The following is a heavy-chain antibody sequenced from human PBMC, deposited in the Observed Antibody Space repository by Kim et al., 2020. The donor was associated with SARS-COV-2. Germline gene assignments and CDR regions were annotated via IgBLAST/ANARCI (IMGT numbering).Heavy chain of an antibody. D-gene: IGHD3-3*01. CDR3: ARDNQFLEWSPLGY. CDR1: GFTFSSCG. V-gene: IGHV3-33*01. CDR2: IWYDGSNK. J-gene: IGHJ4*02. Sequence: GGSLRLSCAASGFTFSSCGMHWVRQAPGKGLEWVAVIWYDGSNKYYADSVKGRFTISRDNSKNTLYLQMNSLRAEDTAGYYCARDNQFLEWSPLGYWGQGTLVTVSS.